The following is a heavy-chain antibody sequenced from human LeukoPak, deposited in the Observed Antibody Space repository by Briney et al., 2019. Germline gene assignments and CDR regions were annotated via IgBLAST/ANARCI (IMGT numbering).Heavy chain of an antibody. CDR3: ARDVAGIAAAGTYWFDP. Sequence: PSETLSLTCAVYGGSFSGYYWSWIRQPPGKGLEWIGEINHSGSTNYNPSLKSRVTISVDTSKNQFSLKLSSVTAADTAVYYCARDVAGIAAAGTYWFDPWGQGTLVTVSS. J-gene: IGHJ5*02. D-gene: IGHD6-13*01. CDR2: INHSGST. CDR1: GGSFSGYY. V-gene: IGHV4-34*01.